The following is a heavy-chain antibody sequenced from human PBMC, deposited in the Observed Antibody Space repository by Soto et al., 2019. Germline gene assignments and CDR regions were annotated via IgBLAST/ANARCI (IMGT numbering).Heavy chain of an antibody. D-gene: IGHD3-9*01. Sequence: QVQLVQSGAEVKEPGASVKVSCKASGYTFTGYYMHWVRQAPGQGLEWMGWIKPSNGDTNYAQKFQGRVTLTRDTSISTAYMNLRRLKSDDTALYYCARVVSPYYDVLTGTGFDPWGQGTLVTVSS. V-gene: IGHV1-2*02. CDR3: ARVVSPYYDVLTGTGFDP. J-gene: IGHJ5*02. CDR2: IKPSNGDT. CDR1: GYTFTGYY.